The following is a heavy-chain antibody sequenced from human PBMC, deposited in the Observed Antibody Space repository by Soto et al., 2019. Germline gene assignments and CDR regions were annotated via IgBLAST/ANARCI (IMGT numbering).Heavy chain of an antibody. CDR3: ARAVGILAFDF. CDR2: INAGNGNT. CDR1: GYTFTSYT. D-gene: IGHD5-18*01. J-gene: IGHJ4*02. Sequence: ASVKVSCKASGYTFTSYTMHWVRQAPGQRLEWMGWINAGNGNTKYSQKFQGRVTITRDTSASTAYMELSSLRSEDTAVYYCARAVGILAFDFWGQGTQVTVSS. V-gene: IGHV1-3*01.